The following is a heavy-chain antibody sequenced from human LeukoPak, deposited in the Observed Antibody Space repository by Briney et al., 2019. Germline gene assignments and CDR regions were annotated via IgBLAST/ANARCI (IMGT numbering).Heavy chain of an antibody. CDR2: VNTNGGAT. J-gene: IGHJ6*02. V-gene: IGHV3-64D*06. D-gene: IGHD5-24*01. Sequence: GGSLRLSCSASGFTFSNYPMHWVRQAPGKGLENVSVVNTNGGATYYADSVKGRSTISRGNSKNTVYLQISSLRGEDTAMYYCVRGWRIMDVWGQGTTVTVSS. CDR1: GFTFSNYP. CDR3: VRGWRIMDV.